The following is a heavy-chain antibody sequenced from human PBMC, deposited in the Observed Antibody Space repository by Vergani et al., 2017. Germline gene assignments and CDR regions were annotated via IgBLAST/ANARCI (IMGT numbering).Heavy chain of an antibody. CDR1: GGSISSYY. V-gene: IGHV4-59*12. Sequence: QVQLQESGPGLVKPSETLSLTCTVSGGSISSYYWSWIRQPPGKGLEWIGYIYYSGSTNYNPSLKSRVTISVDTSKNQFSLKLSSVTAADTAVYYCARGKIVGATQNFDYWGQGTLVTVSS. CDR3: ARGKIVGATQNFDY. D-gene: IGHD1-26*01. CDR2: IYYSGST. J-gene: IGHJ4*02.